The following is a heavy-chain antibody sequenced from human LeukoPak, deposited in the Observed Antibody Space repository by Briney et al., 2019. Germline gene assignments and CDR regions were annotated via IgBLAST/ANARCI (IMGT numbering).Heavy chain of an antibody. Sequence: GESLKISCKGSGYSFTSYWIGWVRQLPGKGLELMGIIYPGDSDTRYSPPFQGQVTISADKSISTAYLQWSSLKASDTAMYYCARRFSDSRSAFDIWGQGTMVTVSS. J-gene: IGHJ3*02. CDR1: GYSFTSYW. CDR3: ARRFSDSRSAFDI. V-gene: IGHV5-51*01. D-gene: IGHD3-22*01. CDR2: IYPGDSDT.